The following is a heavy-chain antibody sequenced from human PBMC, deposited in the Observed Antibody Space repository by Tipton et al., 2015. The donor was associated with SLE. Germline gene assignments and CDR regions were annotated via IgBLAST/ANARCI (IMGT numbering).Heavy chain of an antibody. V-gene: IGHV4-59*01. D-gene: IGHD3-3*01. CDR3: ARGAYYDFVNWFDP. CDR1: GFTFSSYS. J-gene: IGHJ5*02. Sequence: LRLSCAASGFTFSSYSMNWVRQAPGKGLEWIGYMYYTGNSNYNPSLRSRVTISLDTSKNQFSLKVTSVTAADTAVYYCARGAYYDFVNWFDPWGRGTLVTVSS. CDR2: MYYTGNS.